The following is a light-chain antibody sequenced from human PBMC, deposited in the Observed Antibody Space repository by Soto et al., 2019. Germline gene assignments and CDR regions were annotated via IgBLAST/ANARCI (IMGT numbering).Light chain of an antibody. CDR1: SSDVGGYNY. V-gene: IGLV2-14*01. J-gene: IGLJ1*01. Sequence: QSALTQPASVSGSPGQSITISCTGTSSDVGGYNYVSWYQQHPGKAPKLMIYEVSNRPTGVSNRFSGSKSGNTASLTISGLQDEDEAYYYCSSYTSSSTLCVFGTGTKLTVL. CDR3: SSYTSSSTLCV. CDR2: EVS.